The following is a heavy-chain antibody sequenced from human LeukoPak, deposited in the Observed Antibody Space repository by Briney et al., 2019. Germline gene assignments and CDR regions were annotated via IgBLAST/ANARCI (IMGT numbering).Heavy chain of an antibody. CDR2: ISSSGSTI. Sequence: GGSLRLSCAASGFTFSSYEMNWVRQAPGKGLEWVSYISSSGSTIYYADSVKGRFTISRDNAKNSLYLQMNSLRAEDTAVYYCARDQIVVPAAMSRDYYYYMDVWGKGTTVTVSS. V-gene: IGHV3-48*03. CDR3: ARDQIVVPAAMSRDYYYYMDV. CDR1: GFTFSSYE. J-gene: IGHJ6*03. D-gene: IGHD2-2*01.